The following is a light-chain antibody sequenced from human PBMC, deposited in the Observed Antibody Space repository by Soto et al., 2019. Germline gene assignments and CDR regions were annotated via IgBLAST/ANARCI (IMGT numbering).Light chain of an antibody. CDR3: QQRSNWPPLT. CDR1: QSVSSY. V-gene: IGKV3-11*01. J-gene: IGKJ4*01. CDR2: DAS. Sequence: EIVLTQSPATLSLSPRERATLSCRASQSVSSYLAWYQQKPGQAPRLLIYDASNRATGISARFSGSGSGTDFTLTISSLEPEDFAVYYCQQRSNWPPLTFGGGTKVDIK.